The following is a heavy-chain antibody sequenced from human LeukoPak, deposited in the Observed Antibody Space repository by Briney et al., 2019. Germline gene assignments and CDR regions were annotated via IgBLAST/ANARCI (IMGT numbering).Heavy chain of an antibody. CDR2: INPNSGGT. J-gene: IGHJ1*01. D-gene: IGHD2-2*01. CDR1: GYTFTGYY. CDR3: ARERCSSTSCYRAEYFQH. V-gene: IGHV1-2*02. Sequence: ASVKVSCKASGYTFTGYYMHWVRQAPGQGLKWMGWINPNSGGTNYAQKFQGRVTMTRDTSISTAYMELSSLRSEDTAVYYCARERCSSTSCYRAEYFQHWGQGTLVTVSS.